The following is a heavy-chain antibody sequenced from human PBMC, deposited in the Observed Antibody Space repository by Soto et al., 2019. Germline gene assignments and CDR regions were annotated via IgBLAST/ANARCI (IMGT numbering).Heavy chain of an antibody. Sequence: GGSLRLSCAASGFTFSSYGMHWVRQAPGKGLEWVAVISYDGSNKYYADSVKGRFTISRDNSKNTLYLQMNSLRAEDTAVYYCAKDAKKRTYSYGYWLDYWGQGTLVTVSS. CDR1: GFTFSSYG. V-gene: IGHV3-30*18. CDR2: ISYDGSNK. D-gene: IGHD5-18*01. J-gene: IGHJ4*02. CDR3: AKDAKKRTYSYGYWLDY.